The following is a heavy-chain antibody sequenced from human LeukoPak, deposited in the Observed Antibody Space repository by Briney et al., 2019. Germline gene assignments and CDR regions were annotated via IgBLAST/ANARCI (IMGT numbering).Heavy chain of an antibody. CDR1: GYTITGYY. Sequence: GASVKVSCKASGYTITGYYMHWVRQAPGQGLEWMGWINPNSGGTNYAQKFQGRVTMTRNTSISTAYMELSRLRSDDTAVYYCARKWLLHPFDYWGQGTLVTVSS. CDR3: ARKWLLHPFDY. CDR2: INPNSGGT. D-gene: IGHD3-22*01. J-gene: IGHJ4*02. V-gene: IGHV1-2*02.